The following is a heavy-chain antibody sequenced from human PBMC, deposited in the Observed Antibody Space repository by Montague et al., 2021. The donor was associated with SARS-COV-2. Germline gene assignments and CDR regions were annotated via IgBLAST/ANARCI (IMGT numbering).Heavy chain of an antibody. J-gene: IGHJ6*02. D-gene: IGHD6-13*01. CDR3: ARHGYTEVWSGMDV. CDR1: GGSISSSTYC. V-gene: IGHV4-39*01. CDR2: IHHSGST. Sequence: SETLSLTCTVSGGSISSSTYCWGWIRQPPGKGLEWIGSIHHSGSTYYNPSLETRVTISVDTSKNQFSLKLSSVTAADTAVFYCARHGYTEVWSGMDVWGQGITVTVSS.